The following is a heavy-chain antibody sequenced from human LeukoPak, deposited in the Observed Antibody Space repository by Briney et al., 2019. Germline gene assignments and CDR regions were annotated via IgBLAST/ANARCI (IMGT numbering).Heavy chain of an antibody. CDR3: ARHLGPDI. V-gene: IGHV3-23*01. CDR1: GFTFSNYA. Sequence: GGSLTLSCAASGFTFSNYAMTWVRQAPGKGLEWVSVISDNGAGTYYVHSVKGRFTVSRDNSKKTLYLQMNSLRAEDTAVYYCARHLGPDIWGQGTKVTVSS. CDR2: ISDNGAGT. J-gene: IGHJ3*02.